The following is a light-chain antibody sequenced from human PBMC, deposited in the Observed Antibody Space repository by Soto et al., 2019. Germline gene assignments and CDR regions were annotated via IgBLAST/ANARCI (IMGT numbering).Light chain of an antibody. CDR2: GAF. Sequence: EIVMTQSTVTLSVSPGERATLSCRASQSVRSNLAWYQQKPGQAPSLLIYGAFTRATGIPTRFSGTGSGTEFTLTISSLQSEDLALYYCQQYNDWPLTFGQGTKVDI. CDR3: QQYNDWPLT. J-gene: IGKJ1*01. CDR1: QSVRSN. V-gene: IGKV3-15*01.